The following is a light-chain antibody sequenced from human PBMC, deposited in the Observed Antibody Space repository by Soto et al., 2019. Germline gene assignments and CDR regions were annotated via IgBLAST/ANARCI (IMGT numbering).Light chain of an antibody. CDR2: AAS. CDR3: QQSYSTLPYT. Sequence: DIQMTQSPSSLSASVGDRVTITCRASQSISSYLNWYQQKPGKAPKLLIYAASSLQSGVPSRFSGSGSGTDFTLTISSLQPEDFATYYCQQSYSTLPYTFGQGTNWRSN. V-gene: IGKV1-39*01. CDR1: QSISSY. J-gene: IGKJ2*01.